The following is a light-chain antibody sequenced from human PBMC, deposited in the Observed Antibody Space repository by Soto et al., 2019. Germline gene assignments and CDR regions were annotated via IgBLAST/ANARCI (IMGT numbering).Light chain of an antibody. J-gene: IGKJ2*01. CDR3: QQNNSVPRT. V-gene: IGKV1-39*01. CDR2: PAS. Sequence: DIQMTHSPSSLSASVEVRIIITSRASQSISNPLNWYQQNPGKAPKLLIFPASSLQSGVPSRSSGSRSGPDFTLTISSLQPEDFATYYCQQNNSVPRTFGQGTKVDIK. CDR1: QSISNP.